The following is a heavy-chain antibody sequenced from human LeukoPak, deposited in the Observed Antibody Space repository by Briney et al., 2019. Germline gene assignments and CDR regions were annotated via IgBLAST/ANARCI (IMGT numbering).Heavy chain of an antibody. CDR3: TREGGDYIWGSYRSYDGFDI. D-gene: IGHD3-16*02. CDR2: TYYRSKWYN. Sequence: SQTLSLTCAISGDSVSSNSVAWNWIRQSPSRGLEWLGRTYYRSKWYNDYALSVKSRITINPDTSKNQFSLQLNSVNPVDTAVYYCTREGGDYIWGSYRSYDGFDIWGQGTMVTVSS. CDR1: GDSVSSNSVA. J-gene: IGHJ3*02. V-gene: IGHV6-1*01.